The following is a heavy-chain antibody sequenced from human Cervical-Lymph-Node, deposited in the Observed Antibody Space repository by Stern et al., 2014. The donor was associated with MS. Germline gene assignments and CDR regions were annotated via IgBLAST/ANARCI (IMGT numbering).Heavy chain of an antibody. CDR2: ISYDGSNT. CDR3: VTGRGYMSGQPDFDY. CDR1: GFRFSSYG. V-gene: IGHV3-30*03. D-gene: IGHD5-18*01. J-gene: IGHJ4*02. Sequence: QVQLVESGGGVVQPGRSLRLCCEASGFRFSSYGIHWVRQAPGKGLEWVAVISYDGSNTHYGVSVKGRFTISRDNSKNMLFLHMNSLSAEDTAVYYCVTGRGYMSGQPDFDYWGQGALVTVTS.